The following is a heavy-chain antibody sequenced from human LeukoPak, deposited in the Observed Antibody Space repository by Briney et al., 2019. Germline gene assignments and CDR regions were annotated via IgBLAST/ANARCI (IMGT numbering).Heavy chain of an antibody. D-gene: IGHD2-15*01. J-gene: IGHJ6*03. CDR3: ARARVAAKSGYMDV. CDR1: GFTFGDYA. Sequence: GGTLRLSCTASGFTFGDYAMSWVRQAPGKGLEYVSSISSNGNTYYANSVKGRFTISRDNPKNTLYLQMGSLRDEDLAVYYCARARVAAKSGYMDVWGTGTTVTISS. V-gene: IGHV3-64*01. CDR2: ISSNGNT.